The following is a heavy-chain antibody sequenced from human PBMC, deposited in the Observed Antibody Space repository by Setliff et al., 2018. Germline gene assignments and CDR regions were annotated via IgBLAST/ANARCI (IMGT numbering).Heavy chain of an antibody. J-gene: IGHJ5*02. CDR2: IYSGGST. V-gene: IGHV3-66*02. CDR1: GFTVTDNY. CDR3: ARDQFRNSGGLYS. D-gene: IGHD1-7*01. Sequence: GGSLRLSCAASGFTVTDNYMSWVRQAPGKGLEWVSIIYSGGSTYYGDSVKGRFTIFRDNSKNTLYLQMSSLGADDTAIYYCARDQFRNSGGLYSWGQGTLFTVSS.